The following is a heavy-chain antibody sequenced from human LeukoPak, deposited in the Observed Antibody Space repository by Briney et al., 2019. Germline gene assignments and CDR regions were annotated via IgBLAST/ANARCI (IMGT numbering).Heavy chain of an antibody. CDR2: ISAYNGNT. J-gene: IGHJ4*02. Sequence: ASVKVSCKASGYTFTSYGISWVRQAPGQGLEWMGWISAYNGNTNYAQKLQGRVTMTTDTSTSTAYMGLRSLRSDDTAVYYCARDRPTNYDSSGYYYEIDYWGQGTLVTVSS. CDR1: GYTFTSYG. V-gene: IGHV1-18*01. D-gene: IGHD3-22*01. CDR3: ARDRPTNYDSSGYYYEIDY.